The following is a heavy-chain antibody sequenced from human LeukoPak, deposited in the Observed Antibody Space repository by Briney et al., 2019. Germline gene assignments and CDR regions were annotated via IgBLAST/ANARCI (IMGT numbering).Heavy chain of an antibody. J-gene: IGHJ5*01. D-gene: IGHD2/OR15-2a*01. CDR2: IKTDGSET. Sequence: GGSLRLSCAASGFTFSRYWMSWVRQAPGKGPEWVAVIKTDGSETYYMDSVRGRFTISRDNAKSSLYLQMNSLRAEDTAMYYCARDPVTVPSGDWFDSWGQGTRVPVSS. V-gene: IGHV3-7*04. CDR1: GFTFSRYW. CDR3: ARDPVTVPSGDWFDS.